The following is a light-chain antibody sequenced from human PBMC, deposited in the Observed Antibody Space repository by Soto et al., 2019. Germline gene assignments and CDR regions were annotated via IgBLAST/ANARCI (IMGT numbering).Light chain of an antibody. CDR3: QHYSNWPPT. J-gene: IGKJ3*01. V-gene: IGKV3-15*01. CDR2: YAS. CDR1: ESVHRN. Sequence: EVGRTQSPATRSVSPGERVTLSCRASESVHRNLAWYQQKPGQGPSLLIYYASTRATGVPDRFTGSGSGTEFTLTISSLQSEDFGVYHCQHYSNWPPTCGPGTKVEIK.